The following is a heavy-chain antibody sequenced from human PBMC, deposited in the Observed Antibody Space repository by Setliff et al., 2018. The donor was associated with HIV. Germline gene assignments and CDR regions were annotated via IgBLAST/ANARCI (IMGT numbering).Heavy chain of an antibody. D-gene: IGHD5-12*01. CDR3: TTWLQ. CDR1: GLTFNRYW. V-gene: IGHV3-15*01. J-gene: IGHJ1*01. CDR2: IKSIPNGGTT. Sequence: GGSLRLSCVASGLTFNRYWMSWVRQAPGKGLEWVGRIKSIPNGGTTDYAAPVKGRFTISRDDSKNTLYLQMDSLKTEDTAVYYCTTWLQWGQGTVVTVSS.